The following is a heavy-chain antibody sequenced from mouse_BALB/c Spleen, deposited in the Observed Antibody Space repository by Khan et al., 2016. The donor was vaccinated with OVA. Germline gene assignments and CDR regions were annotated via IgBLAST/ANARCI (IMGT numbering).Heavy chain of an antibody. CDR2: INPGSGGT. Sequence: QVQLQQPGAELVRPGTSVKVSCKASGYAFTNYLIEWVKQRPGQGLEWIGVINPGSGGTNYNEKFKGKATLTADKSSSTAYMQLSSLTSDDSAVYCCARRDYAMDYWGQGTSVTVSS. J-gene: IGHJ4*01. CDR1: GYAFTNYL. V-gene: IGHV1-54*01. CDR3: ARRDYAMDY.